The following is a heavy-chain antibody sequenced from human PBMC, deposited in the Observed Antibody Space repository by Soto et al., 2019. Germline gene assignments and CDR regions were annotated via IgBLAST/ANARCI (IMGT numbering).Heavy chain of an antibody. J-gene: IGHJ4*02. CDR1: GGTLNGYW. V-gene: IGHV3-74*01. CDR2: ISSDGSRA. CDR3: ARACCNEQSGFAS. Sequence: EVQLVESGGALVQPGGSLSLSCAASGGTLNGYWMHWVRQAPGKGLVWVSRISSDGSRADYAESVQGRFTISRDNAKNTVHLQMDSLRVEDTALYYCARACCNEQSGFASWCQGNLVTGSS. D-gene: IGHD3-10*01.